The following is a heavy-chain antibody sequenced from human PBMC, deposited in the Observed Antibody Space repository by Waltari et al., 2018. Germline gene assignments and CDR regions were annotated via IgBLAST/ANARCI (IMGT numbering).Heavy chain of an antibody. CDR1: GFTFNNAW. CDR3: TTGSYYDFWSGYYRKAFDY. Sequence: EVQLVESGGGLVKPGWSLRLSCAASGFTFNNAWMSWVRQAPGKGLEWVGRIKSKTDAGTTEYAAFVKGRFTISRDDSKNTLYLQMNSLKTEDTAVYYCTTGSYYDFWSGYYRKAFDYWGQGTLVTVSS. CDR2: IKSKTDAGTT. V-gene: IGHV3-15*01. J-gene: IGHJ4*02. D-gene: IGHD3-3*01.